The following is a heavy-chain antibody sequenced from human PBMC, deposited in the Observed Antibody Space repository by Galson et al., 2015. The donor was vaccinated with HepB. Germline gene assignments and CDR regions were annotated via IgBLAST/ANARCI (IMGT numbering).Heavy chain of an antibody. CDR3: ARDAYSKYPSGWFDP. D-gene: IGHD4-11*01. V-gene: IGHV3-74*01. J-gene: IGHJ5*02. Sequence: SLRLSCAASGFMFSSYWMHWVRQAPGKGLVWVSRINSDGSSASYADPVKGRFTISRDNAKNTLYLQMNRLRAEDTAVYYCARDAYSKYPSGWFDPWGQGTLVTVSP. CDR2: INSDGSSA. CDR1: GFMFSSYW.